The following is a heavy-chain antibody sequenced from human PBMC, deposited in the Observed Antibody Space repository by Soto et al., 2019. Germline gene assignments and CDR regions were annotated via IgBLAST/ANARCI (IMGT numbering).Heavy chain of an antibody. CDR1: GASISSTYW. D-gene: IGHD2-15*01. CDR2: IYHTGTT. CDR3: ATLPPRIVVVMTDLPT. J-gene: IGHJ5*02. Sequence: QLRESGPGLVKPSGTLSLTCFVSGASISSTYWWSWVRQTPGKRLEWIGQIYHTGTTSYNPALXNXVXIXXDKSNNPFSLRLTSMTAADTAVYYCATLPPRIVVVMTDLPTWGQGTLVTVSS. V-gene: IGHV4-4*02.